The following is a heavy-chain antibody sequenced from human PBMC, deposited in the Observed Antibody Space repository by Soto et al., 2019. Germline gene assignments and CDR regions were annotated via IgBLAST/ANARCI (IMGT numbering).Heavy chain of an antibody. CDR3: ASLGYSGITRDY. CDR1: GGTFSSYA. D-gene: IGHD1-26*01. J-gene: IGHJ4*02. Sequence: SVKVSCKASGGTFSSYAISWVRQAPGQGLEWMGGIIPIFGTADYAQKFQGRVTITADKSTSTAYMELSSLRSEDTAVYYCASLGYSGITRDYWGQGTLVTVSS. V-gene: IGHV1-69*06. CDR2: IIPIFGTA.